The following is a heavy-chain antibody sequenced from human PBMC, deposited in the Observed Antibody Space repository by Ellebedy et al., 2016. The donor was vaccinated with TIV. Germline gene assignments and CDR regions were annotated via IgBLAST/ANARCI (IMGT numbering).Heavy chain of an antibody. CDR1: GFSLSTSGVG. V-gene: IGHV2-5*01. J-gene: IGHJ4*02. CDR2: FHWNDDK. CDR3: AHEYEWLVDY. Sequence: SGPTLVKPTQTLTLTCSFSGFSLSTSGVGVGWIRQPPGKALEWLAVFHWNDDKRYSPSLKSRLTITKDTSKNQVVLTMTNMDPVDTATYYCAHEYEWLVDYWGQGTLVTVSS. D-gene: IGHD6-19*01.